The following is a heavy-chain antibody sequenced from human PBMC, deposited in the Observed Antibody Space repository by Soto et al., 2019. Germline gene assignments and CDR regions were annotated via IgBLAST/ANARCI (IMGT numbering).Heavy chain of an antibody. CDR2: IYYSGST. CDR1: GGSISSSSYY. J-gene: IGHJ4*02. CDR3: ARQALGIAAACFDY. Sequence: SETLSLTCTVSGGSISSSSYYWGWIRQPPGKGLEWIGSIYYSGSTYYNPSLKSRVTISVDTSKNQFSLKLSSVTAADTAVYYCARQALGIAAACFDYWGQGTLVTVSS. V-gene: IGHV4-39*01. D-gene: IGHD6-13*01.